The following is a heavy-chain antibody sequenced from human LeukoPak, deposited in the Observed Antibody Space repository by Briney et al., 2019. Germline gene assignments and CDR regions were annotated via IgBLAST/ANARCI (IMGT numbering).Heavy chain of an antibody. CDR1: GGSISSNNYY. Sequence: PSETLPLTCTVSGGSISSNNYYWSWIRQPAGKGLEWIGRIYTSGSTNYNPSLKSRVTISVDTSKKQISLKLSSVTAADTAVYYCAGRGVVTSMDYWGQGTLVTVSS. J-gene: IGHJ4*02. CDR2: IYTSGST. CDR3: AGRGVVTSMDY. D-gene: IGHD3-16*01. V-gene: IGHV4-61*02.